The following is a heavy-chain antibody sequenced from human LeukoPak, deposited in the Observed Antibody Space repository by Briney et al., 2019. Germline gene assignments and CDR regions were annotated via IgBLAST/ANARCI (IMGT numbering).Heavy chain of an antibody. CDR1: GYFFTSYY. V-gene: IGHV1-46*01. Sequence: EASVKVSCKPSGYFFTSYYMHWVRQAPGQGLEWRGVINPRGGGATYAQNFQGRVTLTSDTSTSTFYMELSSLRSEDTAVYYCTRERGYCGAGTCYHFDNWGQGTLVTVSS. CDR2: INPRGGGA. J-gene: IGHJ4*02. CDR3: TRERGYCGAGTCYHFDN. D-gene: IGHD2-15*01.